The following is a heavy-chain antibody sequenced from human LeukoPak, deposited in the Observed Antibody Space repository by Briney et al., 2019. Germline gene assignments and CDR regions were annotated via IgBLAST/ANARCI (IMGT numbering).Heavy chain of an antibody. CDR2: IKQDGSEK. V-gene: IGHV3-7*01. CDR3: ARDHDGSSWSFYFDY. Sequence: GGSLRLSCAASGFTFSSYGMSWVRQAPGKGLEWVANIKQDGSEKYYVDSVKGRFTISRDNAKNSLYLQMNSLRAEDTAVYYCARDHDGSSWSFYFDYWGQGTLVTVSS. J-gene: IGHJ4*02. D-gene: IGHD6-13*01. CDR1: GFTFSSYG.